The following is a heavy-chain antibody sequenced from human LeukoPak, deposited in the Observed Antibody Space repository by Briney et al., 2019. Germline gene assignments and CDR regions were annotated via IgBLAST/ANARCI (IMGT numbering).Heavy chain of an antibody. CDR2: IYSSGTT. Sequence: SETLSLTCTVSGASISSSYWSWIRQPPGMGLEWIGYIYSSGTTNYSPSLKSRVTISVDTSKNQFSLKLTSVTAADTAVYYCARVVNWGLRYFDFWGRGTLVTVSS. V-gene: IGHV4-59*01. CDR3: ARVVNWGLRYFDF. J-gene: IGHJ2*01. CDR1: GASISSSY. D-gene: IGHD7-27*01.